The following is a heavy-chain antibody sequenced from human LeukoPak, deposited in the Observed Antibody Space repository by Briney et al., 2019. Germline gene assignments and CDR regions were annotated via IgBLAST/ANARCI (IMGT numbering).Heavy chain of an antibody. V-gene: IGHV1-24*01. D-gene: IGHD5-18*01. Sequence: ASVKVSCKVSGYTLTELSMHWVRQAPGKGLEWMGGFDPEDGETIYAQKFQGRVTMTGDTSTDTAYMELGSLRSEDTAVYYCATAVDTAMVANDYWGQGTLVTVSS. CDR3: ATAVDTAMVANDY. J-gene: IGHJ4*02. CDR1: GYTLTELS. CDR2: FDPEDGET.